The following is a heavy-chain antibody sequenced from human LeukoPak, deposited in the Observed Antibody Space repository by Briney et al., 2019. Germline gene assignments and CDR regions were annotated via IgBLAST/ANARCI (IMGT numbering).Heavy chain of an antibody. V-gene: IGHV4-4*07. CDR3: AIPFENGDAFDI. CDR2: IYTSGST. CDR1: GGSISSYY. Sequence: SETLSLTCTVSGGSISSYYWSWIRQPAGKGLEWIGRIYTSGSTNYNPSLKSRVTMSVDTSKNQFSLKLSSVTAADTAVYYCAIPFENGDAFDIWGQGTMVTVSS. J-gene: IGHJ3*02. D-gene: IGHD1-1*01.